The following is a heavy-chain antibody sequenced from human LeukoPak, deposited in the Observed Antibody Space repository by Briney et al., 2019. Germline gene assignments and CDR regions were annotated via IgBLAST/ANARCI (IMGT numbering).Heavy chain of an antibody. Sequence: GGSLRLSCAASGFTFSSYGMSWVRQAPGKGLEWVSDISGSGDSTYYADSVKGRFTISRDNSKNTLYLRMNSLRAEDTAVYYCAKNLVPHSVAYFDYWGQGTLVTVSS. V-gene: IGHV3-23*01. D-gene: IGHD2-2*01. J-gene: IGHJ4*02. CDR1: GFTFSSYG. CDR3: AKNLVPHSVAYFDY. CDR2: ISGSGDST.